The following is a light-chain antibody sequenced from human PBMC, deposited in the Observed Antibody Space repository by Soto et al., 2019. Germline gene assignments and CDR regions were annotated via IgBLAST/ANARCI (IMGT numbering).Light chain of an antibody. J-gene: IGKJ5*01. CDR1: QSISSY. V-gene: IGKV1-39*01. CDR3: QQSYSTPPT. Sequence: DIQRTQSPSTLSASVGERVTMAGGASQSISSYLNWYQQKPGKAPKLLIYAASSLQSGVPSRFSGSGSGTDFTLTISSLQPEDFATYYCQQSYSTPPTFGQGTRLEIK. CDR2: AAS.